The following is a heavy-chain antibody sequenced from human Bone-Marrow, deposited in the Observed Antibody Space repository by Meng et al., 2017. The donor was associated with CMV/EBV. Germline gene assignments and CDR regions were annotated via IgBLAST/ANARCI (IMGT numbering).Heavy chain of an antibody. Sequence: SETLSLTCTVSGYSISSGYYWGWIRQPPGKGLEWIGSIYHSGSTYYNPSLKSRVTISVDTSKNQFSLKLSSVTAADTAVYYCARGGFNFRNWFDPWGQGTLVTVSS. V-gene: IGHV4-38-2*02. CDR2: IYHSGST. CDR3: ARGGFNFRNWFDP. J-gene: IGHJ5*02. CDR1: GYSISSGYY.